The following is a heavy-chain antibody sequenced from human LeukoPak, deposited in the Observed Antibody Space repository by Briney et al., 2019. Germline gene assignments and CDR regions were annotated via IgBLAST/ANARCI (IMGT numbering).Heavy chain of an antibody. CDR2: IYYIGST. Sequence: SETLSLTCTVSGVSISSYYWRWIRQPPGKGVEWVGYIYYIGSTYYNPSLKSRVTISVDTSKNQFSLKLRSVTAADTAVYYCARGGGRVAFDIWGHGTMVTVSS. CDR3: ARGGGRVAFDI. V-gene: IGHV4-59*12. CDR1: GVSISSYY. J-gene: IGHJ3*02.